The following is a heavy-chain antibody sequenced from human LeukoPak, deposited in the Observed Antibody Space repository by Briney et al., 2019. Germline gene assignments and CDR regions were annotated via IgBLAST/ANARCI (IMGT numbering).Heavy chain of an antibody. D-gene: IGHD3-22*01. Sequence: GGSLRLSCAASGFTFSNYMMHWVRQAPGKGLVWVSRIKSDGITITYADSVKGRFTISRDNAKNSLYLQMNSLRAEDTALYYCAREVSEGFDFWGQGTLVTVTS. CDR1: GFTFSNYM. CDR2: IKSDGITI. V-gene: IGHV3-74*01. CDR3: AREVSEGFDF. J-gene: IGHJ4*02.